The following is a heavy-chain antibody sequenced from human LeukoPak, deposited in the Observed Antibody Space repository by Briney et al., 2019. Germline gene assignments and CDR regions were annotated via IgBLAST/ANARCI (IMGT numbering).Heavy chain of an antibody. CDR1: GFTFSSYA. CDR3: ARESAGGPDY. J-gene: IGHJ4*02. D-gene: IGHD6-19*01. V-gene: IGHV3-30-3*01. CDR2: ILYDGGNA. Sequence: GGSLRLSCAASGFTFSSYAMHWVRQAPGKGLEWVAVILYDGGNAHYADSVRGRFTISRDNAKNSLYLQMNSLRAEDTAIYYCARESAGGPDYWGQGTLVTVSS.